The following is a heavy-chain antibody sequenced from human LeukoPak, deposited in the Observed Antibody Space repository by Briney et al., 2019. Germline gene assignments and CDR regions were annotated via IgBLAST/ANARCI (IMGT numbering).Heavy chain of an antibody. Sequence: SETLSLTCTVSGGSLGSYFWSWIRQSPGKGLEWIGYVLYNGITNYNPSLRGRITISVDTSQNQFSLSLRSVTAADTAVYYCARDLTTVTKGFDIWGQGTMVTVSS. CDR1: GGSLGSYF. V-gene: IGHV4-59*01. D-gene: IGHD4-17*01. CDR2: VLYNGIT. J-gene: IGHJ3*02. CDR3: ARDLTTVTKGFDI.